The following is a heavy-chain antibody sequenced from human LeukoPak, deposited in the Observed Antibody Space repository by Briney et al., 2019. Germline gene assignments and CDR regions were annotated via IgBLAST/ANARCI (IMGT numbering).Heavy chain of an antibody. J-gene: IGHJ4*02. Sequence: GRSLRLSCAASGFTFSSYAMHWVRLAPGKGQEWVALISYDGGNKNYADSVKGRFTISRDNSKNTLYLQMNTLRAEDTAVYYCARDQVAAPFSFDYWGQGTLVTVSS. D-gene: IGHD6-13*01. CDR3: ARDQVAAPFSFDY. V-gene: IGHV3-30-3*01. CDR1: GFTFSSYA. CDR2: ISYDGGNK.